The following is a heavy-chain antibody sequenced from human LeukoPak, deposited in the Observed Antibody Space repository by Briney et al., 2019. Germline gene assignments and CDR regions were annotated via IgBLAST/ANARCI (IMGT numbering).Heavy chain of an antibody. CDR2: IYYSGST. CDR3: ARVLDGYKYYFDY. D-gene: IGHD5-24*01. Sequence: SETLSLTCTVSGGSISSYHWSWIRQPPGKGLEWIGYIYYSGSTNYNPSLKSRVTISVDTSKNQFSLKLSSVTAADTAVYYCARVLDGYKYYFDYWGQGTLVTVSS. V-gene: IGHV4-59*01. CDR1: GGSISSYH. J-gene: IGHJ4*02.